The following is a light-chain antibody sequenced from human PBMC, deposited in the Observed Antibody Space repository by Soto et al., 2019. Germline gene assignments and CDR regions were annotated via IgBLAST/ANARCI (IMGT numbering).Light chain of an antibody. CDR1: SSDVGGYDY. V-gene: IGLV2-14*01. CDR2: DVG. Sequence: QSALTQPASVSGSPGQSITISCTGSSSDVGGYDYVSWFQQHPGKAPKLIIYDVGNRPSGISNRFPGSKSGNTASLTISGLLAEDEADYYCSSYTGGSTVVFGGGTKLTVL. J-gene: IGLJ2*01. CDR3: SSYTGGSTVV.